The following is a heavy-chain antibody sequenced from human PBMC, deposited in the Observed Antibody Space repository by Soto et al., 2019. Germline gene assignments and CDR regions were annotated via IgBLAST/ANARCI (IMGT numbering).Heavy chain of an antibody. CDR2: IYSGGST. V-gene: IGHV3-53*01. J-gene: IGHJ6*02. D-gene: IGHD6-13*01. CDR3: ARDGQLDDYYYYGMDV. Sequence: GGSLRLSCAASGFTVSSNYMSWVRQSPGKGLEWVSVIYSGGSTYYADSVKGRFTISRDNSKNTLYLQMNSLRAEDTAVYYCARDGQLDDYYYYGMDVWGQGTTVTVSS. CDR1: GFTVSSNY.